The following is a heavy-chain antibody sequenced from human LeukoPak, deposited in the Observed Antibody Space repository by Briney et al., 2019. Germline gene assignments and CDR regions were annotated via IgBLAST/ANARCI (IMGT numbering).Heavy chain of an antibody. J-gene: IGHJ4*02. CDR3: AREDHSNYNY. CDR1: GFTFSSYS. V-gene: IGHV3-21*01. D-gene: IGHD4-11*01. Sequence: PGGSLRLSCAASGFTFSSYSMNWVRQAPGKGLEWVSSISSSSSYIYYADSVKGRFTISRDNAKNSLYLQMNSLRAEDAAVYYCAREDHSNYNYWGQGTLVTVSS. CDR2: ISSSSSYI.